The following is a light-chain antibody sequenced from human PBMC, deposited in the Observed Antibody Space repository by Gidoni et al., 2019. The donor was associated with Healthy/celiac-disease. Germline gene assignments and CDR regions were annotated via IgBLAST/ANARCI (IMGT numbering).Light chain of an antibody. CDR3: QQYGSSLAMYT. CDR2: GAS. Sequence: EIVLTQSPGTLSLSPGERATLSCRASQSVSSSYLAWYQQKPGQAPRLLIYGASSMATGIPDRFSGSGSGTDFTLTISRLEPEDFAVYYCQQYGSSLAMYTFGQGTKLEIK. CDR1: QSVSSSY. J-gene: IGKJ2*01. V-gene: IGKV3-20*01.